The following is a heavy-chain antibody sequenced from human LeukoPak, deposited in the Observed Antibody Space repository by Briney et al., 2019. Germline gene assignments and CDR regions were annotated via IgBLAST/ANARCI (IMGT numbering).Heavy chain of an antibody. V-gene: IGHV4-4*07. D-gene: IGHD5-12*01. CDR3: AREPTSGREPTSGRPLDY. CDR1: GGSISGYF. J-gene: IGHJ4*02. CDR2: IYSSGSN. Sequence: PSETLSLTCTVSGGSISGYFWSWIRQPAGKGLEWIGRIYSSGSNNYNPSLKSRVPMSLDTSKNHLSLNLSSVTAADTAVYYCAREPTSGREPTSGRPLDYWGQGTLVTVSS.